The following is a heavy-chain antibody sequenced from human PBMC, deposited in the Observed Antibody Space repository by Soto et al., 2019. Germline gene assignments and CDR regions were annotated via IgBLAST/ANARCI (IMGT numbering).Heavy chain of an antibody. Sequence: QVQLLESGPGLVKPSQTLSLTCSVSGDSISNLDYFWAWIRQPPGQALEYIGYIYKSATTYYNPSCESRVAIPVDTSKSQFSLNVTSVTAADTAVYFCARGRYCLTGRCFPNWFDSWGQGALVTVSS. CDR2: IYKSATT. V-gene: IGHV4-30-4*01. CDR1: GDSISNLDYF. J-gene: IGHJ5*01. D-gene: IGHD7-27*01. CDR3: ARGRYCLTGRCFPNWFDS.